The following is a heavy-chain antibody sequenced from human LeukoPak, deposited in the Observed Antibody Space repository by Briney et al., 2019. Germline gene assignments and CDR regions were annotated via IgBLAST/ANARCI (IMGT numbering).Heavy chain of an antibody. Sequence: GGSLRLSCAASGFTFSSYWMHWVRQAPGKGLVWVSRINSDGSRTSYADSVKGRFTISRDNAKNTLYLQMNSLRAEDTAVYYCARVTHGSGSYLGYYYYGMDVWGQGTTVTVSS. J-gene: IGHJ6*02. V-gene: IGHV3-74*01. CDR2: INSDGSRT. D-gene: IGHD3-10*01. CDR1: GFTFSSYW. CDR3: ARVTHGSGSYLGYYYYGMDV.